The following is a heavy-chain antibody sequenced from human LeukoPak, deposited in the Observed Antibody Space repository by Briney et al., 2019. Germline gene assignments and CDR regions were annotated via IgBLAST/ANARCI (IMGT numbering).Heavy chain of an antibody. CDR2: INPNSGGT. V-gene: IGHV1-2*02. J-gene: IGHJ4*02. D-gene: IGHD1-26*01. Sequence: GASVKVSCKASGYTFTDYYIHWVRQAPGQGLEWMGWINPNSGGTNYEQKFQGRVTLTRDTSITTAYMELNSLRSDDTAVYYCARDKWELPDSWGQGTLVTVSS. CDR1: GYTFTDYY. CDR3: ARDKWELPDS.